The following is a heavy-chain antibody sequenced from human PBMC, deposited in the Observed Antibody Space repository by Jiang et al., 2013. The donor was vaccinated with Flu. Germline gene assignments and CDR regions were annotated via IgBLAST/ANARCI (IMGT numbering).Heavy chain of an antibody. Sequence: PGLVKPSETLSLTCTVSGGSISDRNCYWAWIRQPPGKGLEWIGYIHYSEGTTYKRSLRSRVTISLDTSRNQFSLNLRSVTAADTAIYYCTRPVLEWSQNGGYYYSYGMDVWGQGTTVSVSS. V-gene: IGHV4-61*05. CDR3: TRPVLEWSQNGGYYYSYGMDV. CDR2: IHYSEGT. J-gene: IGHJ6*02. CDR1: GGSISDRNCY. D-gene: IGHD3-3*01.